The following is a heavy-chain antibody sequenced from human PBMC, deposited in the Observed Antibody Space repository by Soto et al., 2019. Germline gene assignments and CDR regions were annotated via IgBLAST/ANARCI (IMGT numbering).Heavy chain of an antibody. V-gene: IGHV1-46*01. Sequence: APVKVSCKASGNTFTNYYIHWVRQAHGQGLEWMGTVNPSGGHTTYSQNFLGRVTMTRDTSTSTLYMELTSLTSDDTAVYYCARGGYVVVVTAAFDYWGQGTLVTVSS. D-gene: IGHD2-21*02. CDR2: VNPSGGHT. J-gene: IGHJ4*02. CDR1: GNTFTNYY. CDR3: ARGGYVVVVTAAFDY.